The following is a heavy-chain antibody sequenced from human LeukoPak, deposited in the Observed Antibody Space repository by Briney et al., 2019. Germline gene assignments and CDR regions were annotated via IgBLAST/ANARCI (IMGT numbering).Heavy chain of an antibody. Sequence: PSETLSLTCTVSGGSISSYYWSWIRQPPGKGLEWIGYFYYSGSTNYNPSLKSRVTISVDTSKNQFSLKLSSVTAADTAVYYCARDLLDWGQGTLVTVSS. CDR3: ARDLLD. V-gene: IGHV4-59*01. D-gene: IGHD2-15*01. CDR2: FYYSGST. J-gene: IGHJ4*02. CDR1: GGSISSYY.